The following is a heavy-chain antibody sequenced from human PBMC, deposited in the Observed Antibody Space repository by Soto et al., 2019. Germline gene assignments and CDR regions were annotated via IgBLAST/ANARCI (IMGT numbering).Heavy chain of an antibody. Sequence: EVQLVESGGGLVQPGGSLKLSCAASGFTFSGSAMHWVRQASGKGLEWVGRIRSKANSYATAYAASVKGRFTISRDDSKNTAYLQMNSLKTEDTAVYYCTRHEMDCSGGSCYPPDYGMDVWGQGTTVTVSS. CDR2: IRSKANSYAT. CDR1: GFTFSGSA. D-gene: IGHD2-15*01. V-gene: IGHV3-73*02. CDR3: TRHEMDCSGGSCYPPDYGMDV. J-gene: IGHJ6*02.